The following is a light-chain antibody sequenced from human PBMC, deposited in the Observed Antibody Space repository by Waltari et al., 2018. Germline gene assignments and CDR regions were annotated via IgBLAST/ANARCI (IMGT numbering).Light chain of an antibody. CDR1: QSVSSY. V-gene: IGKV3-11*01. CDR3: QHRSSWPLT. J-gene: IGKJ4*02. CDR2: DAF. Sequence: EIVLTQSPATLSLSPGARAALSCRASQSVSSYLAWDQQKPGQAPRLLIYDAFNRATGIPARFSGSGSGTDFTLTITSLEPEDSAVYYCQHRSSWPLTFGGGTKVEI.